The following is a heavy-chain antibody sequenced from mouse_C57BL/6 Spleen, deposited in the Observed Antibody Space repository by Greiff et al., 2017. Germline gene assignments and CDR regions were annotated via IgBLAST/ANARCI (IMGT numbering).Heavy chain of an antibody. CDR2: ISSGSSTI. V-gene: IGHV5-17*01. Sequence: EVKVVESGGGLVKPGGSLKLSCAASGFTFSDYGMHWVRQAPEKGLAWVAYISSGSSTIYYADTVKGRFTISRDNAKNTLFLQMTSLRSEDTAMYYCARRYYGSSYFDYWGQGTTLTVSS. CDR1: GFTFSDYG. CDR3: ARRYYGSSYFDY. J-gene: IGHJ2*01. D-gene: IGHD1-1*01.